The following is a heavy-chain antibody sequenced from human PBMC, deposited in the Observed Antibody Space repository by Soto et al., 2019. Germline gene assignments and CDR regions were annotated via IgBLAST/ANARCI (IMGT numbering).Heavy chain of an antibody. CDR1: SAPVSSSTYP. J-gene: IGHJ6*04. D-gene: IGHD2-2*01. Sequence: QLQLQESGPGLVKPSETLSLTCTVSSAPVSSSTYPWGWIRQPPGKGLEWIGSIDYSGSTYYNPSLNSQFTVAVDTPKNQLSRKVAAVTAADTSVYYCARLHGYWMSSSCHGHYAMHGWGKGTTVTVSS. V-gene: IGHV4-39*01. CDR3: ARLHGYWMSSSCHGHYAMHG. CDR2: IDYSGST.